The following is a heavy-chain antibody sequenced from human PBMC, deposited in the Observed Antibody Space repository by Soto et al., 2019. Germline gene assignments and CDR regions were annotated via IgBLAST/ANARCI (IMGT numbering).Heavy chain of an antibody. D-gene: IGHD3-9*01. CDR1: GYTFTGYY. V-gene: IGHV1-3*01. CDR2: INAGNGNT. CDR3: AVGYYDILTGYSSNWFDP. J-gene: IGHJ5*02. Sequence: GASVKVSCKASGYTFTGYYMHWVRQAPGQGLEWMGWINAGNGNTKYSQKFQGRVTITRDTSASTAYMELSSLRSEDTAVYYCAVGYYDILTGYSSNWFDPWGQGTLVTVSS.